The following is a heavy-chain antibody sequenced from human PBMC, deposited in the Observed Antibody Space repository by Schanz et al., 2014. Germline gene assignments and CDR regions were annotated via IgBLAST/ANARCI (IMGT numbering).Heavy chain of an antibody. CDR1: RSTFSSYT. V-gene: IGHV1-69*04. D-gene: IGHD5-12*01. CDR2: IIPILGIA. J-gene: IGHJ3*02. Sequence: QVQLVQSGAEVKKPGSSVKVSCKASRSTFSSYTINWVRQAPGQGLEWMGRIIPILGIANYAQKFQGRVTITADRSTSTAYMELSSLRSDDTAVYYCARGGGPEDVFDIWGQGTILTVSS. CDR3: ARGGGPEDVFDI.